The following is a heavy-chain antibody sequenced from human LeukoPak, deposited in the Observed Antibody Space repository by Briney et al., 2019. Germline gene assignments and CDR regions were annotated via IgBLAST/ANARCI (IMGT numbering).Heavy chain of an antibody. CDR1: GFAFSNYS. Sequence: GGSMRLSCVVSGFAFSNYSMSWVRLAPGKGLEWVSSISNSGSHIYDADSVKGRFTISRDDAKNSLFLKMNSLRSEDAAVYHCAALLLGPTEDYWGQGTLVTVSS. V-gene: IGHV3-21*01. CDR2: ISNSGSHI. D-gene: IGHD1-26*01. CDR3: AALLLGPTEDY. J-gene: IGHJ4*02.